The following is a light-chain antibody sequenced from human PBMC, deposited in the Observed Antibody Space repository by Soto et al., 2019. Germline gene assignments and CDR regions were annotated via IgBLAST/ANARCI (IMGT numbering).Light chain of an antibody. CDR1: QSVSSY. CDR3: QQRSNWPPYT. V-gene: IGKV3-11*01. CDR2: GAS. J-gene: IGKJ2*01. Sequence: EIVLTQSPATLSLSPGERATLSCRASQSVSSYLAWYQQKPGQAPRLLIYGASNRATGLPARFSSSGSGTDFTPTISSLEPEDFAAYYCQQRSNWPPYTFGQGTKLEIK.